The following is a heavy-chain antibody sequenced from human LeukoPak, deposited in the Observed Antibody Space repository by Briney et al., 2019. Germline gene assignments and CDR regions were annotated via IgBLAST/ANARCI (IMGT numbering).Heavy chain of an antibody. CDR3: ARNSWYYDFWSGYSLVDYFDY. CDR1: GGSISSYY. CDR2: IYYSGST. J-gene: IGHJ4*02. Sequence: PSETLSLTCTVSGGSISSYYWSWIRQPPGKGLEWIGYIYYSGSTNYNPSLKSRVTISVDTSKNQFSLKLSSVTAADTAVYYCARNSWYYDFWSGYSLVDYFDYWGQGTLVTVSS. V-gene: IGHV4-59*01. D-gene: IGHD3-3*01.